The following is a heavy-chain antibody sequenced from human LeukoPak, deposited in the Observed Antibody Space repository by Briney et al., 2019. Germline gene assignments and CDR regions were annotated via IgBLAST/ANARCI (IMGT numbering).Heavy chain of an antibody. CDR2: IGGSGGST. J-gene: IGHJ4*02. CDR3: AKDRSPSPSPYYFDY. V-gene: IGHV3-23*01. Sequence: GGSLTLSCAASGFTFSSYAMSRVRQAPGKGLEWVSAIGGSGGSTYYADSVKGRFTISRDNSKNTLYLQMNSLRAEDTAVYYCAKDRSPSPSPYYFDYWGQGTLVTVSS. CDR1: GFTFSSYA.